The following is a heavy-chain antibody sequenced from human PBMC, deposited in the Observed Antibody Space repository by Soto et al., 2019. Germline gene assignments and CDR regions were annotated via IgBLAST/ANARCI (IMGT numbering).Heavy chain of an antibody. CDR2: ISAYNGDT. Sequence: ASVKVSCKASGYTFTSYGINLARQAPGQGLEWMGWISAYNGDTNYAQNLRGRVTMTTDTSTTTAYMELRSLRSDDTAVYYCAKSLYSSSSYADYWGQGTLVTVSS. J-gene: IGHJ4*02. D-gene: IGHD6-6*01. CDR3: AKSLYSSSSYADY. CDR1: GYTFTSYG. V-gene: IGHV1-18*01.